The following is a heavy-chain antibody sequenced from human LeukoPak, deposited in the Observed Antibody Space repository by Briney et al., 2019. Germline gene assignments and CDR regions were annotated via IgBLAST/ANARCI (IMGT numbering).Heavy chain of an antibody. CDR3: ARGRFLDSFDI. D-gene: IGHD3-3*01. J-gene: IGHJ3*02. CDR2: IYYSGST. V-gene: IGHV4-59*01. Sequence: PSETLSLTCTVSGGSISSYYWSWIRQPPGKGLEWIGYIYYSGSTKYKPSLKSRVTISVDTSKNQFSLKLSSVTAADTAVYYCARGRFLDSFDIWGQGTMVTVSS. CDR1: GGSISSYY.